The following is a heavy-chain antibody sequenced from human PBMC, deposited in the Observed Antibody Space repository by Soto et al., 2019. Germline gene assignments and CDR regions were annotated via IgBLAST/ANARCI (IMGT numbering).Heavy chain of an antibody. CDR3: AREAEDMGRPMDV. CDR2: LYSAGST. J-gene: IGHJ6*02. D-gene: IGHD6-19*01. V-gene: IGHV3-66*01. CDR1: GFTVSSNY. Sequence: EVQLVQSGGTLVQPGGSLRLSCAASGFTVSSNYMSWVRRAPGKGLEWVSVLYSAGSTYYADSVKGRFTISRDNSKSKLYLQMNSLRVEDTAVYDCAREAEDMGRPMDVWGRGTTVTVSS.